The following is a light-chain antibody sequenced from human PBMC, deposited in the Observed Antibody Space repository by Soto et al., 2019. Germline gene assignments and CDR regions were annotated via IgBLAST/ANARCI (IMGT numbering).Light chain of an antibody. V-gene: IGKV1-5*03. Sequence: DIQMTQSPSTLSASVGDRVTITCRASQSISSWLAWYQQKPGKAPKLLISKASSLESGVPSRFSGSGSGTEFTLTISSLQPDDFATYYCQHYNNYPRTFGQGTKVEIK. CDR1: QSISSW. J-gene: IGKJ1*01. CDR3: QHYNNYPRT. CDR2: KAS.